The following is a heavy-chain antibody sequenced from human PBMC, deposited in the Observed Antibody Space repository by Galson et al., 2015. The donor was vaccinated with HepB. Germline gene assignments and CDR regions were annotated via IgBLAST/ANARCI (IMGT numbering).Heavy chain of an antibody. J-gene: IGHJ5*02. CDR1: GYTFTNYG. D-gene: IGHD4-17*01. CDR3: ARGYLVTTRNGFGP. V-gene: IGHV1-46*01. CDR2: ININDGNT. Sequence: SVKVSCKASGYTFTNYGMHWVRQAPGQGLEWMGRININDGNTNYAQKFQGRVTVTRDTSTSTVYMELRSLRSEDTAVYYCARGYLVTTRNGFGPWGPGTPVTVSS.